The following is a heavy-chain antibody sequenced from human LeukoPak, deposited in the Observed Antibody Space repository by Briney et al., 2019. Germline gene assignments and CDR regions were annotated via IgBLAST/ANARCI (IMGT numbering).Heavy chain of an antibody. CDR2: IKQDGREK. V-gene: IGHV3-7*01. Sequence: GGSLRLSCAASGFTFSSYWMSWVRQAPGKGLEWVANIKQDGREKYYVDSVKGRFTISRDNAKNSLYLQMNSLRAEDTAVYYCARVPSYCSGGSCPADYWGQGTLVTVSS. CDR1: GFTFSSYW. D-gene: IGHD2-15*01. CDR3: ARVPSYCSGGSCPADY. J-gene: IGHJ4*02.